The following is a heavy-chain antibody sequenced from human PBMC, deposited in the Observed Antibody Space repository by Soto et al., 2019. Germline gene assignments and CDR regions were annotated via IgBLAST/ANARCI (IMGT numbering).Heavy chain of an antibody. CDR3: ARSFGNTWLNWFDP. D-gene: IGHD3-10*01. V-gene: IGHV1-18*01. CDR2: ISGYNGNT. J-gene: IGHJ5*02. Sequence: QVQLVQSGAEVKKPGASVKVSCKASGYTFISNDITWVRQAPGQGLEWMGWISGYNGNTNYAQKLQGRVTMTTDTSTSTAYLELRSLKSDDTAVYYCARSFGNTWLNWFDPWGQGTLVTVSP. CDR1: GYTFISND.